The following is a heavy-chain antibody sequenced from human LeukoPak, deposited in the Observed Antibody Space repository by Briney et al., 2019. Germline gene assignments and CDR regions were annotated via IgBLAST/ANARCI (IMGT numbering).Heavy chain of an antibody. J-gene: IGHJ3*02. CDR1: GGSITNYY. V-gene: IGHV4-59*12. CDR3: ARFFSGQWFGESLKGGAFDI. D-gene: IGHD3-10*01. CDR2: IYYSGST. Sequence: SETLSLTCTVSGGSITNYYWSWIRQPPGKGLEWIGYIYYSGSTNYNPSLKSRVTISVDTSKNQFSLKLSSVTAADTAVYYCARFFSGQWFGESLKGGAFDIWGQGTMVTVSS.